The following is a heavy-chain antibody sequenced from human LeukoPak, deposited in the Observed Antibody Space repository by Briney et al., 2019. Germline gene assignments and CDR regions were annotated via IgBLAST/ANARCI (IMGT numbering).Heavy chain of an antibody. J-gene: IGHJ4*02. V-gene: IGHV1-2*02. CDR3: ARDLDSYCGGDCYSGNFDY. CDR1: GYTFTGYY. D-gene: IGHD2-21*02. CDR2: INPNSGGT. Sequence: ASVKVSCKASGYTFTGYYMHWVRQAPGQGLEWMGWINPNSGGTNYAQKFQGRVTMTRDTSISTAYMELSRLRSDDTAVYYCARDLDSYCGGDCYSGNFDYWGQGTLVTVSS.